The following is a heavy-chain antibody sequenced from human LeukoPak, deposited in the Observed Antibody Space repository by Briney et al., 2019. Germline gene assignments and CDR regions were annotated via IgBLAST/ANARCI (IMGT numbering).Heavy chain of an antibody. CDR2: ISYDGSNK. V-gene: IGHV3-30*04. Sequence: GRSLRLSCAASGFTFSSYAMHWVRQAPGKGLEWVAVISYDGSNKYYADSVKGRFTISRDNSKNTLYLQMNSLRAEDTAVYYCATTGDLHHYYYYMDVWGKGTTVTVSS. CDR1: GFTFSSYA. CDR3: ATTGDLHHYYYYMDV. J-gene: IGHJ6*03. D-gene: IGHD7-27*01.